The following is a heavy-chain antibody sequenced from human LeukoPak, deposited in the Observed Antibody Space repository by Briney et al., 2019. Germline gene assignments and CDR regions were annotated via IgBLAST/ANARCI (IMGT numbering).Heavy chain of an antibody. Sequence: PGGSLRLSCAASGFTVSSNYMSWVRQAPGKGLEWVSVIYSGGSTYYADSVKGRFTISRDNSKNTLYLQMNSLRAEDTAVYYCARDSYYYGSGSYSPSSYYGMDVWGQGTRSPSP. CDR3: ARDSYYYGSGSYSPSSYYGMDV. V-gene: IGHV3-66*01. CDR1: GFTVSSNY. CDR2: IYSGGST. D-gene: IGHD3-10*01. J-gene: IGHJ6*02.